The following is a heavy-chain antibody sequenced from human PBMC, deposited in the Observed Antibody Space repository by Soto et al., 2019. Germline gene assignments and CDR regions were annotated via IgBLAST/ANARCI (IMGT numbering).Heavy chain of an antibody. CDR2: IIPIFGTA. J-gene: IGHJ4*02. V-gene: IGHV1-69*13. Sequence: SVKVSCKASGGTLSSYAISWVRQAPGQGLEWMGGIIPIFGTANYAQKFQGRVTITADESTSTAYMELSSLRSEDTAVHYCASRGHDFWSGPFDYWGQGTLVTVSS. CDR1: GGTLSSYA. CDR3: ASRGHDFWSGPFDY. D-gene: IGHD3-3*01.